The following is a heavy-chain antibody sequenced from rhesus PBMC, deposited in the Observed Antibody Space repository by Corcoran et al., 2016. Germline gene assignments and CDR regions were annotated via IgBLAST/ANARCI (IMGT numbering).Heavy chain of an antibody. CDR3: ARVRGYNSGWSKGYWYFDL. CDR2: IYWNDSK. V-gene: IGHV2-95*01. D-gene: IGHD6S26*01. Sequence: QVTLKESGPALVTPTQTLTLTCTFSGFSINTPVTAVGWIRQPPGTALKLLASIYWNDSKYYSTSRKSRLTISKDTSKNQVVLTMTNMDPVDTATYYCARVRGYNSGWSKGYWYFDLWGPGTPITISS. J-gene: IGHJ2*01. CDR1: GFSINTPVTA.